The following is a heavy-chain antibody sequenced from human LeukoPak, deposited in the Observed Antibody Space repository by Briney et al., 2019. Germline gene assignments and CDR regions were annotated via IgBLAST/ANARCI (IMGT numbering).Heavy chain of an antibody. CDR1: EFTFSSYS. CDR3: ARDIVIVQLLYTGGAFDY. D-gene: IGHD2-2*02. V-gene: IGHV3-21*01. Sequence: GGSLRLSCAASEFTFSSYSMNWVRQAPGKGLKWVSSISSSSSYIYYADSVKGRFTISRDNAKNSLYLQMSSLRAEDTAVYYCARDIVIVQLLYTGGAFDYWGQGTLVTVSS. CDR2: ISSSSSYI. J-gene: IGHJ4*02.